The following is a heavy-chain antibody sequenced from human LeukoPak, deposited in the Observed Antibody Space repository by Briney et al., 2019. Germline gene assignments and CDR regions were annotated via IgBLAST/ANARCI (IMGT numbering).Heavy chain of an antibody. CDR1: GGSFSGYY. CDR2: IYHSGST. D-gene: IGHD3-22*01. J-gene: IGHJ4*02. Sequence: SETLSLTCGVSGGSFSGYYFSWVRQSPEKGLEWIGEIYHSGSTNYNPSLKSRVTISVDTAKKQISLKLNSVTAADTAVYYCARNSVPSFYSDTSGYFYYWGQGTLVTVSS. CDR3: ARNSVPSFYSDTSGYFYY. V-gene: IGHV4-34*01.